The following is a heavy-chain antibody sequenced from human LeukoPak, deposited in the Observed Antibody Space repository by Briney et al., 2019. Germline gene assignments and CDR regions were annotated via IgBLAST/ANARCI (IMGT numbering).Heavy chain of an antibody. D-gene: IGHD3-10*01. V-gene: IGHV4-59*08. J-gene: IGHJ3*01. CDR3: ARYGSGAYALDV. Sequence: SETLSLTCTVSGGSLSTYYWSWIRQPPGPGLEWIAHIHYSGAIKYNPSLKSRVSMSVDTSKNQFSLRLSSVTAADTAVYYCARYGSGAYALDVWGQGTMVTVSS. CDR2: IHYSGAI. CDR1: GGSLSTYY.